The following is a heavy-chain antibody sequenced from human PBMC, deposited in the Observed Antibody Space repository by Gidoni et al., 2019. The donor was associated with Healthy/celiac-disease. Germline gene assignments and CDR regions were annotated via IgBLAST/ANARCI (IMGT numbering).Heavy chain of an antibody. CDR2: INHSGST. V-gene: IGHV4-34*01. D-gene: IGHD2-15*01. CDR1: GGSFTGYY. J-gene: IGHJ5*02. Sequence: QVPLQQWGAGLLKPSENLSLTCAVYGGSFTGYYWSWIRQPPGKGLEWIGEINHSGSTNYNPSLKSRVTISVDTSKNQFSLKLGSVTAADAAVYYCARVERYCSGGSCFLGWFDPWGQGTLVTVSS. CDR3: ARVERYCSGGSCFLGWFDP.